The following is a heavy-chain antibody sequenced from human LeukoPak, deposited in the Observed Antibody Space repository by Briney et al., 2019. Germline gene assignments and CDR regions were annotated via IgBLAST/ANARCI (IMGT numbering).Heavy chain of an antibody. V-gene: IGHV4-34*01. CDR1: GGSFSGYY. D-gene: IGHD3-9*01. Sequence: SETLSLTCAVYGGSFSGYYWTWIRQPPGKGLEWIGEINHSGSTNYNPSLKSRVTISVDTSKNQFSLKLSSVTAADTAVYYCARLRYFDYWGQGTLVTVSS. CDR2: INHSGST. CDR3: ARLRYFDY. J-gene: IGHJ4*02.